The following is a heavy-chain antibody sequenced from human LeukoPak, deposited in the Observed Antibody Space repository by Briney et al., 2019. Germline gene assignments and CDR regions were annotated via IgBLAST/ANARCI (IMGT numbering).Heavy chain of an antibody. J-gene: IGHJ5*02. V-gene: IGHV4-31*03. D-gene: IGHD4-23*01. CDR1: GGSISSSSYY. CDR2: IYYSGST. CDR3: ARDKATVVTPHWFDP. Sequence: SETLSLTCTVSGGSISSSSYYWSWIRQHPGKGLEWIGYIYYSGSTYYNPSLKSRVTISVDTSKNQFSLKLSSVTAADTAVYYCARDKATVVTPHWFDPWGQGTLVTVSS.